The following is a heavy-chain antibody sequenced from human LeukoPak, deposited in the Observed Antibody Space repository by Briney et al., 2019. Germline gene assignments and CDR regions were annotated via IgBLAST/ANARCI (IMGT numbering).Heavy chain of an antibody. CDR2: INWNGGST. CDR3: AREYYDILTGPAKALDY. V-gene: IGHV3-20*04. J-gene: IGHJ4*02. Sequence: TGGSLRLSCAASGFTFDDYGMSWVRQAPGKGLEWVSGINWNGGSTGYADSVKGRFTISRDNAKNTLYLQMNSLRAEDTAVYYCAREYYDILTGPAKALDYWGQGTLVTVSS. CDR1: GFTFDDYG. D-gene: IGHD3-9*01.